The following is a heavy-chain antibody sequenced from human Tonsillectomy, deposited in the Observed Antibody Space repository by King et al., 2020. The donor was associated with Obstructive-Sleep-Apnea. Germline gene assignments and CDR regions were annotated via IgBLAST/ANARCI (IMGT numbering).Heavy chain of an antibody. CDR3: MREAGTTGQRWFDP. Sequence: QLQESGPGLLKPSETLSLTCNVFGGSINSGHYYWAWIRQPPGKGLEWLASIHHNGRTYYHPSLTSRATISIDTSKNQFSLNMNSATAADTAVYYCMREAGTTGQRWFDPWGQGTLVIVSS. CDR2: IHHNGRT. V-gene: IGHV4-39*07. CDR1: GGSINSGHYY. J-gene: IGHJ5*02. D-gene: IGHD2-8*02.